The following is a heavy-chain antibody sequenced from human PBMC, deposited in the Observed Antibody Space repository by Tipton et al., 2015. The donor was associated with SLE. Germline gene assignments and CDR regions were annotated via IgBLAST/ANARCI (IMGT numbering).Heavy chain of an antibody. V-gene: IGHV4-34*01. CDR3: ARRGVDTAMAYYFDY. Sequence: TLSLTCAVYGGSFSGYYWSWIRQPPGKGLEWIGEINHSGSTNYNPSLKSRVTISVDTSKNQFPLKLSSVTAADTAVHYCARRGVDTAMAYYFDYWGQGTLVTVSS. J-gene: IGHJ4*02. D-gene: IGHD5-18*01. CDR1: GGSFSGYY. CDR2: INHSGST.